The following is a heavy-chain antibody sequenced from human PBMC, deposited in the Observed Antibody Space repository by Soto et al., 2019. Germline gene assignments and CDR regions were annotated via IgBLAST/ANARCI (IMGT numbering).Heavy chain of an antibody. D-gene: IGHD3-22*01. Sequence: QVQLVQSGAEVKKPGSSVKVSCKASGGPFSSHTISWVRQAPGHGLEWMGRTIPILGITNYAQKLQGRVTIIADKFTSTACMELSSLRSEDTAVYYCGISRHDSTYPYYGMDVWGQGTTVTVSS. CDR1: GGPFSSHT. CDR2: TIPILGIT. CDR3: GISRHDSTYPYYGMDV. V-gene: IGHV1-69*02. J-gene: IGHJ6*02.